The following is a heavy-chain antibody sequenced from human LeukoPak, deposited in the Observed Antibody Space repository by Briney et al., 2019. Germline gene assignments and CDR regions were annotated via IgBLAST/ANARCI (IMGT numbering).Heavy chain of an antibody. CDR2: IFYSGST. Sequence: SETLSLTCSVSGGSISSRDHYWSWIRQHPGKGLEWIGYIFYSGSTHYNPSLKGRVTISGDPSKNQFSLKLSSVTAADTAVYYCARALYYVSGYFFFDYWGQGILVTVSS. J-gene: IGHJ4*02. V-gene: IGHV4-31*03. CDR3: ARALYYVSGYFFFDY. D-gene: IGHD3-22*01. CDR1: GGSISSRDHY.